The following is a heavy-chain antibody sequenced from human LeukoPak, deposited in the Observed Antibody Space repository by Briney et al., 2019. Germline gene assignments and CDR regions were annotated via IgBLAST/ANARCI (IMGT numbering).Heavy chain of an antibody. Sequence: GGSLRLSCAASGFTFSSYEMNWVRQAPGKGLEWVSYISGSGGGIYYADSVKGRFTMSRDNARNSLYLQMSSLRAEDTAVYYCARMPLAGQYNDCWGLGTLVTVSS. CDR1: GFTFSSYE. CDR2: ISGSGGGI. V-gene: IGHV3-48*03. D-gene: IGHD6-19*01. J-gene: IGHJ4*02. CDR3: ARMPLAGQYNDC.